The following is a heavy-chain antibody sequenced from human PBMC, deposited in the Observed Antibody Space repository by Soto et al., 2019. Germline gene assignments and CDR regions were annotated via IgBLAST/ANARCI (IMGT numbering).Heavy chain of an antibody. CDR1: GFTFSSYA. J-gene: IGHJ5*02. CDR3: AREGGFVLVPAARWSDP. V-gene: IGHV3-30-3*01. D-gene: IGHD2-2*01. CDR2: ISYDGSNK. Sequence: QVQLVESGGGVVQPGRSLRLSCAASGFTFSSYAMHWVRQAPGKGLEWVAVISYDGSNKYYADSVKGRFTISRDNSKNTLYLQMNSLRAEDTAVYYCAREGGFVLVPAARWSDPWGQGTLVTVSS.